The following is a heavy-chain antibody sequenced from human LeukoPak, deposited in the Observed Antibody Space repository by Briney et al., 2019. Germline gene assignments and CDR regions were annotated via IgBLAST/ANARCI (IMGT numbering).Heavy chain of an antibody. CDR2: ISTTGTT. CDR1: SGSISTHY. V-gene: IGHV4-4*07. Sequence: PSETLSLTCSVSSGSISTHYWSWIRQPAGKGLEWIGRISTTGTTNYNPSLKSRVAMSVDTSKNQLSLKLSSATAADTAVYYCAREVEMATQSDNWGQGTLVTVSS. J-gene: IGHJ4*02. D-gene: IGHD5-24*01. CDR3: AREVEMATQSDN.